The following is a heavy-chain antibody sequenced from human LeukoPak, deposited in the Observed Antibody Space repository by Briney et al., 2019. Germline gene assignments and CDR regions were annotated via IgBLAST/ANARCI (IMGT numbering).Heavy chain of an antibody. CDR2: IYYSGST. CDR3: ARRIAAAVNDAFDI. J-gene: IGHJ3*02. Sequence: PSETLSLTCTVSGGSISSYYWSWIRQPPGKGLEWIGYIYYSGSTNYNPSLKSRVTISVDTSKNQFSLKLSSVTAADTAVYYCARRIAAAVNDAFDIWGQGTMVTVSS. CDR1: GGSISSYY. V-gene: IGHV4-59*08. D-gene: IGHD6-13*01.